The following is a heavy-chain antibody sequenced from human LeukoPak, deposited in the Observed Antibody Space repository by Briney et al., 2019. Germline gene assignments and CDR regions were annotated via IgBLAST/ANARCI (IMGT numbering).Heavy chain of an antibody. J-gene: IGHJ3*02. CDR3: ARHYCSGGSCYPHDAFDI. CDR2: VFYGGST. Sequence: SETLSLTCTVSGGSISSSGYFWAWIRQPPGKGLEWIGSVFYGGSTYYNPSLKSRVTMSVDTSKNQFSLNLSSVTAADTAVYYCARHYCSGGSCYPHDAFDIWGQGTMVTVSS. CDR1: GGSISSSGYF. V-gene: IGHV4-39*01. D-gene: IGHD2-15*01.